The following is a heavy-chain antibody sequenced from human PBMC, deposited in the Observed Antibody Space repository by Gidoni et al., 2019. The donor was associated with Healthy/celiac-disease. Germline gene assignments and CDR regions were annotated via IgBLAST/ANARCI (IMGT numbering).Heavy chain of an antibody. J-gene: IGHJ4*02. Sequence: QVQLVQSGAEVQKPGASVKVSCKASGYHFTSYYMPWVRQAPGQGLEWMGIINPSGGSTSYAQKFQGRVTMTRDTSTSTVYMELSSLRSEDTAVYYCARDLSYYDFWSGYYDYFDYWGQGTLVTVSS. CDR1: GYHFTSYY. CDR2: INPSGGST. D-gene: IGHD3-3*01. CDR3: ARDLSYYDFWSGYYDYFDY. V-gene: IGHV1-46*01.